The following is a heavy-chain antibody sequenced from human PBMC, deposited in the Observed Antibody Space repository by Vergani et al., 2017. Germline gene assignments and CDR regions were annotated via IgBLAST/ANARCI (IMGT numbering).Heavy chain of an antibody. Sequence: QVQLVESGGGVVQPGRSLRLSCEASGFTFSSYAMHWVRQAPGKGLEWVAVISYDGSNKYYADSVKGRFTISRDNSKNTLHLQMNSLRAEDTAVYYCAREVVVGGSPWSGNYYYGMDVWGQGTTVTVSS. D-gene: IGHD2-15*01. CDR3: AREVVVGGSPWSGNYYYGMDV. V-gene: IGHV3-30-3*01. CDR2: ISYDGSNK. CDR1: GFTFSSYA. J-gene: IGHJ6*02.